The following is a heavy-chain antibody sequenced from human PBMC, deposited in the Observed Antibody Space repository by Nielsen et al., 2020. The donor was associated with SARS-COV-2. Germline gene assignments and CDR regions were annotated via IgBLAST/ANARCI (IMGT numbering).Heavy chain of an antibody. D-gene: IGHD1-26*01. Sequence: GESLKISCAASGFTFSDYNMSWIRRAPGKTLEWISYITSSGGTIYYADSVKGRFTISRDNSKSSVYLQMNSLRAEDTALYYCARDGKWELPEDYWGQGTLVIVSS. CDR1: GFTFSDYN. CDR3: ARDGKWELPEDY. V-gene: IGHV3-11*01. J-gene: IGHJ4*02. CDR2: ITSSGGTI.